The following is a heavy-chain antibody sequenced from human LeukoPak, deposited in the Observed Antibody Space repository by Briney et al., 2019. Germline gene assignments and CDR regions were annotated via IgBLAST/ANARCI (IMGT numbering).Heavy chain of an antibody. J-gene: IGHJ3*02. CDR3: ARGGSRLGTMIVVVNAFDI. CDR2: INPNSGGT. CDR1: GYTFTGQD. D-gene: IGHD3-22*01. V-gene: IGHV1-2*02. Sequence: ASVKVSCKASGYTFTGQDMHWVRQAPGQGLEWMGWINPNSGGTNYAQKFQGRVTMTRDTSISTAYVELSRLRSDDTAVYYCARGGSRLGTMIVVVNAFDIWGQGTMVTVSS.